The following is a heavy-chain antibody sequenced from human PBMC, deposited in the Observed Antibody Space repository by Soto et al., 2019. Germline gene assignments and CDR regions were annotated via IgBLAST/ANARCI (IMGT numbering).Heavy chain of an antibody. CDR3: ASTYGSLENYYGMDV. D-gene: IGHD3-10*01. CDR2: INPNSGGT. V-gene: IGHV1-2*04. Sequence: GASVKVSCKASGYTFTGYYMHWVRQAPGQGLEWMGWINPNSGGTNYAQKFQGWVTMTRDTSISTAYMELSRLRSDDTAVYYCASTYGSLENYYGMDVWGQGTTVTVSS. CDR1: GYTFTGYY. J-gene: IGHJ6*02.